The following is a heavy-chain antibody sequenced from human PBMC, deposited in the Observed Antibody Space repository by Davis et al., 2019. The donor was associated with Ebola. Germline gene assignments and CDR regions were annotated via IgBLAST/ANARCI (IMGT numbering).Heavy chain of an antibody. CDR1: GFPFYDYY. CDR3: VKDVSFGYGSGRYYFDY. J-gene: IGHJ4*02. D-gene: IGHD3-10*01. Sequence: GGSLRLSCAASGFPFYDYYMSWIRQAPGKGLEWISYITSLSSYIYYADSVKGRFTISRDNAKKSLYLQMNSLRPEDTALYYCVKDVSFGYGSGRYYFDYWGQGTLVTVSS. CDR2: ITSLSSYI. V-gene: IGHV3-11*01.